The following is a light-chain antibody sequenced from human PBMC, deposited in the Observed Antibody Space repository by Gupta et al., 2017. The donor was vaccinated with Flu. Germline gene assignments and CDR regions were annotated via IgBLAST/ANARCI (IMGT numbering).Light chain of an antibody. Sequence: VFMQSTRSLSLSPGEGAALSCWASQSVIGNSLAWYQQKPGRAPRLLIYGASTRATGIPDRFSGSGSGTDFTLTVSRLEPEDFAVYYCQFYGNSVTFGGGTKVEIK. J-gene: IGKJ4*01. V-gene: IGKV3-20*01. CDR2: GAS. CDR3: QFYGNSVT. CDR1: QSVIGNS.